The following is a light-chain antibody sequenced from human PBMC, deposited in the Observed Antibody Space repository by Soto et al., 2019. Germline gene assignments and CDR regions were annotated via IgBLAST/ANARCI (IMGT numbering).Light chain of an antibody. CDR1: QSVGSA. Sequence: EIVMTQSPATLSVSPGETATLSCRASQSVGSAVAWYQHKPGQAPRLVIVASSIRATGVPGRFSGGGSGTEFTLTISSLQSEDFAIDYCQQYKNWPPLTFGGGTTVEIK. CDR2: ASS. CDR3: QQYKNWPPLT. V-gene: IGKV3-15*01. J-gene: IGKJ4*01.